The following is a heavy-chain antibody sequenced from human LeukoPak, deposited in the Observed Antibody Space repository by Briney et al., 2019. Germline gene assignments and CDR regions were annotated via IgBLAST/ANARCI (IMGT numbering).Heavy chain of an antibody. CDR1: GGSTRSYY. CDR3: ASRSGSFSDALDI. Sequence: PSETLSLTCTVSGGSTRSYYWGWIRQRPRKGVQWIGYVAYSESTKCNLPLNSRVPRSVDTSKYQFALKLSSVSAADTAVYYCASRSGSFSDALDIWGRGTLVTVSS. V-gene: IGHV4-59*08. J-gene: IGHJ3*02. CDR2: VAYSEST. D-gene: IGHD3-10*01.